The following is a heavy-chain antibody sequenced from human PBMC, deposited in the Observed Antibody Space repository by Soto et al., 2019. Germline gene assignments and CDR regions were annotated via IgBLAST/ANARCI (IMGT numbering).Heavy chain of an antibody. D-gene: IGHD3-16*01. CDR2: INPSGGST. V-gene: IGHV1-46*01. CDR1: GYTFTSYY. Sequence: QVRLVQSGAEVKKPGASVKVSCKASGYTFTSYYMHWVRQAPGQGLEWMGIINPSGGSTSYAQKSRGRVTRTGDTARSKVCVELSSRRSEDAGGYYGGRAGGIPFGGVGGGSFRYWGQGTLVTVSS. J-gene: IGHJ4*02. CDR3: GRAGGIPFGGVGGGSFRY.